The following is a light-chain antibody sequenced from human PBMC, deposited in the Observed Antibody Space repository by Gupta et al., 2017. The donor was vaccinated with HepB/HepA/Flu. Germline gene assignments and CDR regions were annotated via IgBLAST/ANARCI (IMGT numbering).Light chain of an antibody. J-gene: IGKJ1*01. CDR3: QHRDNYPRT. CDR2: AAS. V-gene: IGKV1-39*01. CDR1: QHINRS. Sequence: DIQMTQSPDSLSASVGDRVTITCRASQHINRSLNWYQQKLGKAPTFLIYAASNLQGGLPSRFSGSGYGTDFSLTINGLQPEDFATYYCQHRDNYPRTFGQGTRVEI.